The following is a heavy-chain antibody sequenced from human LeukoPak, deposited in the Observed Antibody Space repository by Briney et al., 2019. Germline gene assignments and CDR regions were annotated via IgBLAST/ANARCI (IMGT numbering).Heavy chain of an antibody. CDR2: TNSDGSST. D-gene: IGHD6-13*01. CDR3: ARSHSSSWYPFYYYYYGMDV. V-gene: IGHV3-74*01. CDR1: GFTFSSYW. Sequence: GGFLRLSCAASGFTFSSYWMHWVRQAPGKGLVWVSRTNSDGSSTSYADSVKGRFTISRDNAKNTLYLQMNSLRAEDTAVYYCARSHSSSWYPFYYYYYGMDVWGQGTTVTVSS. J-gene: IGHJ6*02.